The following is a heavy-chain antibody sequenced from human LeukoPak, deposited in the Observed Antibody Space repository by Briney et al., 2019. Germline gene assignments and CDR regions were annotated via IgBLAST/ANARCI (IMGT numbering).Heavy chain of an antibody. CDR3: ARDLSVGAKPDLGFDY. V-gene: IGHV3-48*03. CDR1: GFTFSSYE. D-gene: IGHD1-26*01. J-gene: IGHJ4*02. CDR2: ISSSGSTI. Sequence: PGGSLRLSCAASGFTFSSYEMNWVRQAPGKGLEWVSYISSSGSTIYYADSVKGRFTISRDNAKNSLYLQMISLRAEDTAVYYCARDLSVGAKPDLGFDYWGQGTLVTVSS.